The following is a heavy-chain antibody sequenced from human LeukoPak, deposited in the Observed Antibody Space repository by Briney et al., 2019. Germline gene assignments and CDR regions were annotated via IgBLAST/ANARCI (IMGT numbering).Heavy chain of an antibody. CDR2: IHISGSPT. CDR3: ARDKDYSFDY. CDR1: GFTFSDFT. Sequence: GGSLRLSCAASGFTFSDFTMNWVRQAPGKGLEWLSYIHISGSPTYYADSVTGRFIISRDNAKSSLYLQIDSLRAEDTAVYYCARDKDYSFDYWGQGILVTVSS. V-gene: IGHV3-48*04. J-gene: IGHJ4*02.